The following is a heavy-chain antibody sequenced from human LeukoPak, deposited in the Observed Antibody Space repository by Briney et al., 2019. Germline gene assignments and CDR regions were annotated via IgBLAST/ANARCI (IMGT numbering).Heavy chain of an antibody. Sequence: GGSLRLSCAASGFTFSSYGMHWVRQAPGKGLEWVAVIWYDGSNKYYADSVKGRFTISRDNSKNTLYLQMNSLRAEDTAVYYCARGVGYSGYDSNWGQGTLVTVSS. CDR2: IWYDGSNK. J-gene: IGHJ4*02. CDR3: ARGVGYSGYDSN. V-gene: IGHV3-33*01. D-gene: IGHD5-12*01. CDR1: GFTFSSYG.